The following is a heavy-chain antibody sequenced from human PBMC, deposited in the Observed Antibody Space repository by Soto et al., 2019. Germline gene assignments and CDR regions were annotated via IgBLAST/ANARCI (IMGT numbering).Heavy chain of an antibody. D-gene: IGHD6-6*01. Sequence: TEALSRTCAVSGGSISSSNWWSWVRQPPGKGLEWIGEIYHSGSTNYNPSLKSRVTISVDKSKNQFSLKLSSVTAADTAVYYCARDAGYYSSSSGDWFDPWGQGTLVTVS. J-gene: IGHJ5*02. CDR3: ARDAGYYSSSSGDWFDP. CDR2: IYHSGST. V-gene: IGHV4-4*02. CDR1: GGSISSSNW.